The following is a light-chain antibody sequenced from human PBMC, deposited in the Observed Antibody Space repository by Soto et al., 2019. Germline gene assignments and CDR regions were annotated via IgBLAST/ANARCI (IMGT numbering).Light chain of an antibody. V-gene: IGLV2-14*01. CDR3: SSYTSSSSLYV. J-gene: IGLJ1*01. Sequence: QSALTQPASVSGSPGQSITISCTGTSSDVGDNNYVSWYQQHPGKAPTLMIYDVTHRPPGISNRFSGSKSGNTASLTISGLQAEDEADYYCSSYTSSSSLYVFGTGAKLTVL. CDR2: DVT. CDR1: SSDVGDNNY.